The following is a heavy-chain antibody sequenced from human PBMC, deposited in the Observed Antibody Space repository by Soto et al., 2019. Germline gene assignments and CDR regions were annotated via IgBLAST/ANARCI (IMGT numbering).Heavy chain of an antibody. CDR1: GGSISSSSYY. J-gene: IGHJ4*02. CDR2: IYYSGST. V-gene: IGHV4-39*01. D-gene: IGHD2-15*01. CDR3: ARQIVVVVAATRWVDY. Sequence: SETLSLTCTVSGGSISSSSYYWGWIRQPPGKGLEWIGSIYYSGSTYYNPSLKSRVTISVDTSKNQFSLKLSSVTAADTAVYYCARQIVVVVAATRWVDYWGQGTLVTVSS.